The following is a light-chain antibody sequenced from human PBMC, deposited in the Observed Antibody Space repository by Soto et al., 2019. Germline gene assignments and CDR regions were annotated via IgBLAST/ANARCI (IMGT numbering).Light chain of an antibody. CDR3: CSFAGSYSYV. CDR1: SSDVGRYDY. V-gene: IGLV2-11*01. J-gene: IGLJ1*01. CDR2: DVT. Sequence: QSALTQPRSVSASPGQSVTISCTGTSSDVGRYDYVSWYQQHPGKAPKLIVYDVTERPSGVPDRFSGSKSGNTASLTISGLQAEDEADYSSCSFAGSYSYVFGTATKLTVL.